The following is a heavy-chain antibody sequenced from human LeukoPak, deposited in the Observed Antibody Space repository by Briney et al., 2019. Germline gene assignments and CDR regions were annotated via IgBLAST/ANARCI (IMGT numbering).Heavy chain of an antibody. CDR1: GGTFSSYA. D-gene: IGHD5-24*01. J-gene: IGHJ4*02. CDR3: ARALLWRDGYNLDY. Sequence: ASVKVSRKASGGTFSSYAISWVRQAPGQGLEWMGGIIPIFGTANYAQKFQGRVTITTDESTSTAYMELSSLRSEDTAVYYCARALLWRDGYNLDYWGQGTLVTVSS. CDR2: IIPIFGTA. V-gene: IGHV1-69*05.